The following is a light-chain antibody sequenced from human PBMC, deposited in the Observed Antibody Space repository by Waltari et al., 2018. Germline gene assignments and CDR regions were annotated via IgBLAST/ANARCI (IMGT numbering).Light chain of an antibody. V-gene: IGKV2-30*02. CDR1: QGLVHSDGNTY. J-gene: IGKJ1*01. CDR3: MQGTYWPRT. Sequence: DVVMTQSPLSLPVTLGQPASISCRSSQGLVHSDGNTYLNWLQQRPGQSPRRLIYKVSNRDSGVPDRFSGSGSGTDFTLKISRVEAEDVGVYFCMQGTYWPRTFGQGTKVEIK. CDR2: KVS.